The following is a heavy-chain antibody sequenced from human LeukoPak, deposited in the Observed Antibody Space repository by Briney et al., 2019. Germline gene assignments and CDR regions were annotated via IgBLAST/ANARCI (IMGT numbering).Heavy chain of an antibody. V-gene: IGHV3-21*01. J-gene: IGHJ4*02. CDR3: ARYSGTYRDY. CDR1: GFTFSGSN. Sequence: GGSLSLSCAASGFTFSGSNMNWVRQAPGKGLEWVSSITSGGSYIFYADSVKGRFTISRDNAKNSLYLQMNSLRAEDTAVYYCARYSGTYRDYWGQGTLVTVSS. CDR2: ITSGGSYI. D-gene: IGHD3-10*01.